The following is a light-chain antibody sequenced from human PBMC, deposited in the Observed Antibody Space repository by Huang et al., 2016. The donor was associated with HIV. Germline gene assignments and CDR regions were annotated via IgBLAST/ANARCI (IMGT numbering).Light chain of an antibody. V-gene: IGKV3-15*01. CDR1: ESVGTN. CDR3: QQYNNWPYT. CDR2: GAS. J-gene: IGKJ2*01. Sequence: EIVMTQSPATPSAFPGKGTTLPCRASESVGTNLAWYQQKPGQAPSLVFYGASTRATGFPPRFSASGSGTEFTLSISGLQSEDFAIYYCQQYNNWPYTFGQGTKVEIE.